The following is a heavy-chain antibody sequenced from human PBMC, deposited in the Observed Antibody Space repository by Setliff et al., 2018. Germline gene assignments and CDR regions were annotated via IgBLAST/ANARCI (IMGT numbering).Heavy chain of an antibody. J-gene: IGHJ6*02. V-gene: IGHV4-61*02. CDR3: ARGSTMIQGVRLYYHGLDV. CDR1: GGSISSATSY. Sequence: PSETLSLTCIVSGGSISSATSYWNWIRQPAGKELEWIGRIYAIRSTNYNPSLKSRVTISLDTSNNQFSLKLSSVXAAXTAVYYCARGSTMIQGVRLYYHGLDVWGQGTTVTVSS. CDR2: IYAIRST. D-gene: IGHD3-10*01.